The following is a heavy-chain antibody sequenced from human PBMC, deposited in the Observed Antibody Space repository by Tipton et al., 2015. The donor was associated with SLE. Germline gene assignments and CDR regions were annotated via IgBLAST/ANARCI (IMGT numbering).Heavy chain of an antibody. J-gene: IGHJ3*02. V-gene: IGHV4-34*01. CDR2: INHSGST. CDR3: ARESSRGAFDI. CDR1: GGSFSGYY. Sequence: TLSLTCAVYGGSFSGYYWSWIRQPPGKGLEWIGEINHSGSTNYNPSLKSRVTISVDTSKNQFSLKLSSVTAADTAVYYCARESSRGAFDIWGQGTMVTVSS. D-gene: IGHD6-13*01.